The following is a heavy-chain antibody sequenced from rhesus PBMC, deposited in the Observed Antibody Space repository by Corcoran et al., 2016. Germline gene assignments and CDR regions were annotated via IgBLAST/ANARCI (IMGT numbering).Heavy chain of an antibody. Sequence: QVQLVQSGGEIKQPGASVKLSCKVSGYTLTSYSIHWVRQAPGQGLEWIGLISPYNGNKAYAQNFQGRVTMTTDTSTNTGYMELSSLRSEDTAVYYCARVAYSNRFDYWGQGVLVTVSS. CDR1: GYTLTSYS. CDR3: ARVAYSNRFDY. CDR2: ISPYNGNK. D-gene: IGHD4-23*01. V-gene: IGHV1-180*01. J-gene: IGHJ4*01.